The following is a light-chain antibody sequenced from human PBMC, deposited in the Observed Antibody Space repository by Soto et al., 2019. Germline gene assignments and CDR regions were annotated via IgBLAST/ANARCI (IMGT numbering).Light chain of an antibody. CDR2: DAI. CDR3: QQHGRSPIT. J-gene: IGKJ5*01. Sequence: EIVLTQSLATVSLCPGEIATLSFGASQSISYYLAWYQQKPGQAPRLLIYDAINRATGIPDRFSGSGSGTDFTLTISRLEPEHFGVYYCQQHGRSPITFGQGTRLEIK. CDR1: QSISYY. V-gene: IGKV3D-20*01.